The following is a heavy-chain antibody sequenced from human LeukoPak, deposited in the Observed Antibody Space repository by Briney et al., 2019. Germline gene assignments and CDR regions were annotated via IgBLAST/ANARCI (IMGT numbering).Heavy chain of an antibody. D-gene: IGHD3-16*01. CDR2: IRGSGSTI. CDR3: ARVGAFRGYFDY. Sequence: GGSLRLSCEASRFPFNTYGMHWVRQAPGKGLEWLSYIRGSGSTIYYADSVKGRFTISRDNAKNSLYLQMNSLRAEDTSVYYCARVGAFRGYFDYWGQGTLVTVSS. V-gene: IGHV3-48*04. J-gene: IGHJ4*02. CDR1: RFPFNTYG.